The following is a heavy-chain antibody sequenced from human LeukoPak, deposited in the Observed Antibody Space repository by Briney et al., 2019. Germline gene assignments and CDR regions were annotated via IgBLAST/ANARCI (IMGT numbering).Heavy chain of an antibody. CDR1: GGSISSSSYY. V-gene: IGHV4-39*07. CDR3: ARRQYSGYANDY. CDR2: IYYSGST. D-gene: IGHD5-12*01. J-gene: IGHJ4*02. Sequence: PSETLSLTCTVSGGSISSSSYYWGWIRQPPGKGLEWIGSIYYSGSTYYNPSLKSRVTISVDTSKNQFSLKLSSVTAADTAVYYCARRQYSGYANDYWGQGTLVTVSS.